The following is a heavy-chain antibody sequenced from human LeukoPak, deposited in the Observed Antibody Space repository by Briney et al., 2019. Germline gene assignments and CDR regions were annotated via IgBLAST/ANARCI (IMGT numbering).Heavy chain of an antibody. CDR2: IIPIFGTA. D-gene: IGHD3-10*01. V-gene: IGHV1-69*06. CDR1: GGTFSSYA. J-gene: IGHJ4*02. Sequence: VASVEVSCKASGGTFSSYAISWVRQAPGQGLEWMGGIIPIFGTANYAQKFQGRVTITADKSTSTAYMELSSLRSEDTAVYYCARDLALYGSGSFGFYYWGQGTLVTVSS. CDR3: ARDLALYGSGSFGFYY.